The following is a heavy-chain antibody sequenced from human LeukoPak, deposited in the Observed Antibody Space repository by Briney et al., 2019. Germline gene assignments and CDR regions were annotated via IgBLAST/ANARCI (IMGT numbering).Heavy chain of an antibody. D-gene: IGHD3-10*01. CDR2: ISGSGGSA. CDR3: ARGPYGSGTYYYDY. Sequence: PGGSLRLSCAASGFTFSSYVMSWVRQAPGKGLEWVSAISGSGGSAFCADSVKGRFTISRDNSENTLYLQMNSLRAEDTAVYYCARGPYGSGTYYYDYWGQGTLVTVSS. CDR1: GFTFSSYV. J-gene: IGHJ4*02. V-gene: IGHV3-23*01.